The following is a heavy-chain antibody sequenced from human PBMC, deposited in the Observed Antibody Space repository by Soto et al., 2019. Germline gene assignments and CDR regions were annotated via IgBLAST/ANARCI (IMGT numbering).Heavy chain of an antibody. D-gene: IGHD5-12*01. J-gene: IGHJ4*02. CDR2: IYYSGST. V-gene: IGHV4-31*03. CDR3: ARVVKRGYSGYDYPKIR. CDR1: GGSISSGGYY. Sequence: SETLSLTCTVSGGSISSGGYYWSWIRQHPGKGLEWIGYIYYSGSTYYKPSLKSRVTISVDTSKNQFSLKLSSVTAADTAVYYCARVVKRGYSGYDYPKIRWGQGTLVTVSS.